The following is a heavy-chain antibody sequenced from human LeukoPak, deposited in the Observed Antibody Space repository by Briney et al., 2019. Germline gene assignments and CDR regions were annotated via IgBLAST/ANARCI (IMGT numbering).Heavy chain of an antibody. Sequence: PGTSLRLSCEASGFIFKHYALHWVRQAPHKGLEWVAVIWSDGTNRYYADSVKGRFSIFRDDSQKRVFLQMNSLRAEDAAVYYCVRDAQRGFDYSNSLQYWGQGALVTVSS. V-gene: IGHV3-33*01. J-gene: IGHJ4*02. CDR1: GFIFKHYA. CDR2: IWSDGTNR. CDR3: VRDAQRGFDYSNSLQY. D-gene: IGHD4-11*01.